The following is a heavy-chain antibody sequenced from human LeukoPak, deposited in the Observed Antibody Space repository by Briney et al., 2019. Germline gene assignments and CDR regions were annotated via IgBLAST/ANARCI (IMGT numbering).Heavy chain of an antibody. CDR3: ARVEGIAARKSRGAFDI. J-gene: IGHJ3*02. CDR2: IIPMLGTP. D-gene: IGHD6-6*01. V-gene: IGHV1-69*06. CDR1: GGTFSSYI. Sequence: GASVKVSCKTSGGTFSSYIISWVRQAPGRGLEWMGGIIPMLGTPIYAQKFQGRVTIRVDKSTSTAYMELSSLRSEDTAVYYCARVEGIAARKSRGAFDIWGQGTMVTVSS.